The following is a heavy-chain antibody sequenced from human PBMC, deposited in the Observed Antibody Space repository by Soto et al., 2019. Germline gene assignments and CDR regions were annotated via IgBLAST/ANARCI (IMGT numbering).Heavy chain of an antibody. J-gene: IGHJ5*02. Sequence: EVQLVESGGGLVKPGGSLRLSCAASGFTFSSYSMNWVRQAPGKGLEWVSSISSSGSYIYYADSVKGRFTISRDNAKNSLYLQMNSLRAEDTAVYYCARDRAMVRGVIHNWFDPWGQGTLVTVSS. CDR1: GFTFSSYS. CDR2: ISSSGSYI. V-gene: IGHV3-21*01. D-gene: IGHD3-10*01. CDR3: ARDRAMVRGVIHNWFDP.